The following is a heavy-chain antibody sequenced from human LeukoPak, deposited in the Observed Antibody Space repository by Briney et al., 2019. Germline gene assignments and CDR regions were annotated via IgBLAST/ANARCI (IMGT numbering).Heavy chain of an antibody. J-gene: IGHJ6*03. CDR1: GFPFSSFW. Sequence: GGSLRLSCAASGFPFSSFWVTWVRQPPGEGLEWVANINQDGSEKYYVDSVKGRFTISRDNAKNSVYLQMNSLRAEDTAVYYCARDLIAAAGTSGYYYYYMDVWGKGTPVTVSS. D-gene: IGHD6-13*01. CDR3: ARDLIAAAGTSGYYYYYMDV. CDR2: INQDGSEK. V-gene: IGHV3-7*01.